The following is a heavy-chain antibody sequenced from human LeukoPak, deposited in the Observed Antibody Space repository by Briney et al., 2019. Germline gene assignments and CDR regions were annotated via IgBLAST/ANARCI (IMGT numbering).Heavy chain of an antibody. J-gene: IGHJ4*02. CDR3: ARSTGYSSGWRYFDY. V-gene: IGHV1-2*02. D-gene: IGHD6-19*01. CDR1: GYTFTGYY. Sequence: ASVKVSCKASGYTFTGYYMHWVRQAPGQGLEWMGWINPNSGGTNYAQKFQGRVTMTRDTSISTAYMELSSLRSDDTAVYYCARSTGYSSGWRYFDYWGQGTLVTVSS. CDR2: INPNSGGT.